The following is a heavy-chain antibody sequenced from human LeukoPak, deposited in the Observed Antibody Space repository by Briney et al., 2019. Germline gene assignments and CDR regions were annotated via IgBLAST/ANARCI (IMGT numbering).Heavy chain of an antibody. D-gene: IGHD3-10*01. CDR2: IYYSGST. CDR1: GGSISSSSYY. V-gene: IGHV4-39*01. Sequence: TSETLSLTCTVSGGSISSSSYYWGWIRQPPGKGLEWIGSIYYSGSTYYNPSLKSRVTISVDTSKNQFSLKLSSVTAADTAVYYCAGRGDNYYGSGSYSFDYWGQGTLVTVSS. J-gene: IGHJ4*02. CDR3: AGRGDNYYGSGSYSFDY.